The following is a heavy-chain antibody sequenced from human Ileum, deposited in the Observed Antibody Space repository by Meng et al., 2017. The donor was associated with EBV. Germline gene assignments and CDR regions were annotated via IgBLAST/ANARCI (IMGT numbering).Heavy chain of an antibody. CDR2: INHSGST. J-gene: IGHJ4*02. CDR1: GGSFSGYY. Sequence: QVPLQQWGAGLLNPSETLSLTCAVYGGSFSGYYWTWIRQPPGKGLEWIGEINHSGSTNYNPSLKSRVTISVDKNQFSLKLSSVTAADTAVYYCARGFYTYGSSCFDYWGQGTLVTVSS. CDR3: ARGFYTYGSSCFDY. V-gene: IGHV4-34*01. D-gene: IGHD6-13*01.